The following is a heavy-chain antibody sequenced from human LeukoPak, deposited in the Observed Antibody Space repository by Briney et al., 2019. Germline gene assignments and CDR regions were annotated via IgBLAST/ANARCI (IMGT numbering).Heavy chain of an antibody. CDR2: INPNSGGT. J-gene: IGHJ6*03. V-gene: IGHV1-2*02. CDR3: ARDWRYSSSSGYYYYYMDV. CDR1: GYTFTGYY. D-gene: IGHD6-6*01. Sequence: GASVKVSCKASGYTFTGYYMHWVRQAPGQGLEWMGWINPNSGGTNYAQKFQGRVTMTRDTSISTAYMELSRLRSDDTAVYYCARDWRYSSSSGYYYYYMDVWGKGTTVTVSS.